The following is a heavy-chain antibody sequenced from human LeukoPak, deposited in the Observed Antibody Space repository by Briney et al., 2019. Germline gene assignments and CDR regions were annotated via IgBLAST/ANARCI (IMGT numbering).Heavy chain of an antibody. J-gene: IGHJ4*02. V-gene: IGHV4-34*01. CDR2: INHSGST. D-gene: IGHD3-3*01. Sequence: SETLSLTCAVYGGSFSGYYWSWIRQPPGNGLEWIGEINHSGSTNYHPSLKSPVTISVDTSKNQFSLKLSSVTAADTAEYYCARVFGYYDFWSCYYTHFDYWGQGTLVTVSS. CDR1: GGSFSGYY. CDR3: ARVFGYYDFWSCYYTHFDY.